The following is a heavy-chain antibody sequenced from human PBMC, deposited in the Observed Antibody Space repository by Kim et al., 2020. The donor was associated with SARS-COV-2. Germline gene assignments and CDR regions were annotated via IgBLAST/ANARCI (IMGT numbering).Heavy chain of an antibody. J-gene: IGHJ3*02. D-gene: IGHD1-26*01. CDR3: AARIVGADDVFDI. V-gene: IGHV1-58*01. Sequence: KYEQKFQERVTITRDMSTSTAYMELSSLRSEDTAVYYCAARIVGADDVFDIWGQGTMVTVSS.